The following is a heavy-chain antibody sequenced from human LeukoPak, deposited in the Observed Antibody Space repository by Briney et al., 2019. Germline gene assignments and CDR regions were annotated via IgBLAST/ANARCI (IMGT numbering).Heavy chain of an antibody. CDR1: GFTFSSYD. Sequence: PGGSLRLSCAASGFTFSSYDMHWVRQATGKGLEWVSAIGTAGDTYYPGSVKGRFTISRENAKNSLYLQMNSLRAEDTAVYYCAKNAAGIVLMIYAPLDSWGQGTLVTVSS. CDR2: IGTAGDT. CDR3: AKNAAGIVLMIYAPLDS. V-gene: IGHV3-13*01. J-gene: IGHJ4*02. D-gene: IGHD2-8*01.